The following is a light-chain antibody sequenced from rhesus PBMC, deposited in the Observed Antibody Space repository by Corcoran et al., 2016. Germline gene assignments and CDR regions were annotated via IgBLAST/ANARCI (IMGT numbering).Light chain of an antibody. CDR2: GTS. V-gene: IGKV3-42*01. CDR3: QQDYSWPLT. J-gene: IGKJ4*01. Sequence: EIVMTQSPATLSLSPGERATLSCRASQSVSSSLAWYQQKPGQAPKFLIYGTSSRATGIPDRFSGMGSGTGFTLTISSLEPEDVGVYYCQQDYSWPLTFGGGTKVELK. CDR1: QSVSSS.